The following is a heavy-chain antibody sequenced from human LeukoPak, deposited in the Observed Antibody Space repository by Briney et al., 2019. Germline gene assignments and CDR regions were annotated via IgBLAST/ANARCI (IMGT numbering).Heavy chain of an antibody. CDR3: ARARSGWRNWFDP. J-gene: IGHJ5*02. D-gene: IGHD6-19*01. CDR1: GYTFTSYY. CDR2: INPTGGST. V-gene: IGHV1-46*01. Sequence: GASVKVSCKASGYTFTSYYMHWVRQAPGQGLEWMGIINPTGGSTSYAQKFQGRVTITADESTSTAYMELSSLRSEDTAVYYCARARSGWRNWFDPWGQGTLVTVSS.